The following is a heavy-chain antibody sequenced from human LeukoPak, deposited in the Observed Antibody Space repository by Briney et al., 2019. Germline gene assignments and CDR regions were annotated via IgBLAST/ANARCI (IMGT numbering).Heavy chain of an antibody. D-gene: IGHD4/OR15-4a*01. Sequence: PGGSLRLSCAASGFTFSSYSMNWVRQAPGKGLEWVSYISSSSSTIYYADSVKGRFTISRDNAKNSLYLQMNSLRAEDTAVYYCAREKSCCYMDVWGKGTTVTVSS. J-gene: IGHJ6*03. V-gene: IGHV3-48*01. CDR2: ISSSSSTI. CDR3: AREKSCCYMDV. CDR1: GFTFSSYS.